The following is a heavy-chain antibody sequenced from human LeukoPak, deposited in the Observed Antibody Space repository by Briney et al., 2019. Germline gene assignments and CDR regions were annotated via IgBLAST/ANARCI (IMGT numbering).Heavy chain of an antibody. D-gene: IGHD1-26*01. V-gene: IGHV3-23*01. CDR2: ISGSGGST. CDR1: GFTFSSYA. CDR3: ARDRAKYSGSRNWFDP. J-gene: IGHJ5*02. Sequence: GGSLRLSCAASGFTFSSYAMSWVRQAPGKGLEWVSAISGSGGSTYYADSVKGRFTISRDNSKNTLYLQMNSLRAEDTAMYYCARDRAKYSGSRNWFDPWGQGTLVTVSS.